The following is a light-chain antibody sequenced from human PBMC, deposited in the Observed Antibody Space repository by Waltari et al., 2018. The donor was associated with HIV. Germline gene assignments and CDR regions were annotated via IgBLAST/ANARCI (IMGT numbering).Light chain of an antibody. J-gene: IGLJ2*01. CDR1: SSDVGSYNY. CDR3: QSYDSALSGSV. CDR2: EVS. V-gene: IGLV2-14*01. Sequence: QSALTQPASVSGSPGPSITLPCTGTSSDVGSYNYVPWYQQHPDKAPKLMIYEVSNRPSGVSNRFSGSKSDNTASLTISGLQAEDEADYYCQSYDSALSGSVFGGGTKLTVL.